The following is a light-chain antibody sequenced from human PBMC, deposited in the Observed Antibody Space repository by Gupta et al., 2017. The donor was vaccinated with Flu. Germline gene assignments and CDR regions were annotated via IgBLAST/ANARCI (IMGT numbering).Light chain of an antibody. Sequence: EIVFTQTPGSLSLSHGERATLSCRASQSVSSSYLRWYQHEPGQPPRLLIYGASSRATGVPDRFSGSGSGTDFTLTISRLEPDDVAMCYCQQFGRSFGGGTRVEIK. CDR2: GAS. J-gene: IGKJ4*01. V-gene: IGKV3-20*01. CDR1: QSVSSSY. CDR3: QQFGRS.